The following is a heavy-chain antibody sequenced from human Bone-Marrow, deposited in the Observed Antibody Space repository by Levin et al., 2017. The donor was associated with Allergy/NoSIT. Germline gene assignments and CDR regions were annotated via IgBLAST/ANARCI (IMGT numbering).Heavy chain of an antibody. J-gene: IGHJ4*02. CDR1: GGSISSGGYY. CDR2: IYYSGST. V-gene: IGHV4-31*03. D-gene: IGHD3-16*02. CDR3: AREVRMITFGGVIVIPQVDY. Sequence: SETLSLTCTVSGGSISSGGYYWSWIRQHPGKGLEWIGYIYYSGSTYYNPSLKSRVTISVDTSKNQFSLKLSSVTAADTAVYYCAREVRMITFGGVIVIPQVDYWGQGTLVTVSS.